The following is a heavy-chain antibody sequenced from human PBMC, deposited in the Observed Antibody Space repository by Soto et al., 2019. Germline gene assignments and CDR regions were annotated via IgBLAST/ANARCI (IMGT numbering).Heavy chain of an antibody. Sequence: DVHLVESGGGLVQPGGSLRLSCAASGFTFSTYAMNWVRQAPGKGLEYVSAISSNGGGTFYADSVEGRFTISRDNSKNTLYLQVGSLRPEDMAVYYCARSNHDFWSGYPQGFFDYWGQGTLVTVSS. CDR2: ISSNGGGT. CDR1: GFTFSTYA. V-gene: IGHV3-64*07. D-gene: IGHD3-3*01. J-gene: IGHJ4*02. CDR3: ARSNHDFWSGYPQGFFDY.